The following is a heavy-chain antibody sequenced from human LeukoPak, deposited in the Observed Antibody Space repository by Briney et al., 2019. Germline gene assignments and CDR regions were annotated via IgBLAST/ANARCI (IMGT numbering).Heavy chain of an antibody. CDR2: INPNSGGT. D-gene: IGHD3-22*01. Sequence: GASVKVSCKASGYTFTSYYMHWVRQAPGQGLEWMGWINPNSGGTNYAQKFQGRVTMTRDTSISTVYMELSRLRSDDTAVYYCARTSPHYYESSGFYHWGQGTLVTVSS. CDR1: GYTFTSYY. V-gene: IGHV1-2*02. CDR3: ARTSPHYYESSGFYH. J-gene: IGHJ4*02.